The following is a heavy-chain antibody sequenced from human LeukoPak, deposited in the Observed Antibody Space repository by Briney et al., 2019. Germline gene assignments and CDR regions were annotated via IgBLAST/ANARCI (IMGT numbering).Heavy chain of an antibody. CDR3: AKGPAYYDILTGYSDDY. Sequence: GGSLRLSCAASGFTVSSNYMSWVRQAPGKGLEWVSVIYSGGSTYYADSVKGRFTISRDNSKNTLYLQMNSLRAEDTTVYYCAKGPAYYDILTGYSDDYWGQGTLVTVSS. V-gene: IGHV3-66*01. CDR2: IYSGGST. J-gene: IGHJ4*02. CDR1: GFTVSSNY. D-gene: IGHD3-9*01.